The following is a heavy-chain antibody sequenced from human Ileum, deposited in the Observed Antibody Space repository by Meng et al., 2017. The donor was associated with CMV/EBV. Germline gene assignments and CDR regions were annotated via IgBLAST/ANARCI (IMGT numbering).Heavy chain of an antibody. CDR1: GYTFTSYD. Sequence: ASVKVSCKASGYTFTSYDINWVRQATGQGLEWMGWINPKSGGPNYAQKFQGKVTMTRDTSISTVYMELRRLRSDDTAVYYCARGTDSSGWSYYFDYWGQGTLVTVSS. J-gene: IGHJ4*02. V-gene: IGHV1-2*02. CDR3: ARGTDSSGWSYYFDY. D-gene: IGHD6-19*01. CDR2: INPKSGGP.